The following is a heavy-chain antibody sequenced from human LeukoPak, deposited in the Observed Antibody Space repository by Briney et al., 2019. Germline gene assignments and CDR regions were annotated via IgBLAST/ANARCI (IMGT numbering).Heavy chain of an antibody. CDR2: ISYNGANK. V-gene: IGHV3-30*03. D-gene: IGHD6-13*01. CDR1: GFTFSHFA. J-gene: IGHJ2*01. Sequence: GGSLRLSCATSGFTFSHFAMHWVRQAPGKGLEWVALISYNGANKFYADSVKGRFTISRENAKNSLYLQMNSLRAGDTAVYYCARAAYSSTWYSRYFDLWGRGTLVTVSS. CDR3: ARAAYSSTWYSRYFDL.